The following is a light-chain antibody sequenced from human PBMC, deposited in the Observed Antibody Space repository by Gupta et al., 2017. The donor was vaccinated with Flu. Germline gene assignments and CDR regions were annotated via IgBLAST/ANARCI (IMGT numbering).Light chain of an antibody. CDR1: QSPLNSSNNKNY. J-gene: IGKJ1*01. CDR2: WAS. CDR3: QEGVTAART. Sequence: DIVVTQSPDSLAVSLGERATINCKSSQSPLNSSNNKNYLAWYQQKPGQPPKLLFCWASTRESGVPDRFSGRASGTDFTLTISSLQGKHMTVYYFQEGVTAARTFGQGTKVEIK. V-gene: IGKV4-1*01.